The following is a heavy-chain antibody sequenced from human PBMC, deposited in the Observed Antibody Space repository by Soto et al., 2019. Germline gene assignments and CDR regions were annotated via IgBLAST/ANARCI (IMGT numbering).Heavy chain of an antibody. D-gene: IGHD3-10*01. CDR1: GFTFSSYA. CDR3: AKGGYYGSGSYSRGTWFDP. J-gene: IGHJ5*02. Sequence: GSLRLSCAASGFTFSSYAMSWVRQAPGKGLEWVSAISGSGGSTYYADSVKGRFTISRDNSKNTLYLQMNSLRAEDTAVYYCAKGGYYGSGSYSRGTWFDPWGQGTLVTVSS. CDR2: ISGSGGST. V-gene: IGHV3-23*01.